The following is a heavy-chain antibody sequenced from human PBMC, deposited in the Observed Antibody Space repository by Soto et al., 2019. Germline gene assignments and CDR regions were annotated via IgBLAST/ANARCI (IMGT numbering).Heavy chain of an antibody. D-gene: IGHD5-18*01. J-gene: IGHJ4*02. V-gene: IGHV4-39*01. CDR2: IYYSGST. CDR3: ARGDTAMPSR. CDR1: GGSISSSSYY. Sequence: SETLSLTCTVSGGSISSSSYYWGWIRQPPGKGLEWIGSIYYSGSTYYNPSLKSRVTISVDTSKNQFSLKLSSVTAADTAVYYCARGDTAMPSRWGQGTLVTVSS.